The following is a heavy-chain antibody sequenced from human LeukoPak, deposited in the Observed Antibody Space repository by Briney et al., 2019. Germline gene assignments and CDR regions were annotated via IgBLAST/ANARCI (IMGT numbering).Heavy chain of an antibody. V-gene: IGHV3-21*04. J-gene: IGHJ1*01. Sequence: PGGSLRLSCAASGFTFSSYSMNWVRQAPGKGLEWVSFIDSSSTYIHYADSVKDRFTISRDNAKNSLYLQMNSLRAEDTALYYCAKETHLIRYSSGRGYFQHWGQGTLVTVSS. CDR2: IDSSSTYI. CDR3: AKETHLIRYSSGRGYFQH. CDR1: GFTFSSYS. D-gene: IGHD6-19*01.